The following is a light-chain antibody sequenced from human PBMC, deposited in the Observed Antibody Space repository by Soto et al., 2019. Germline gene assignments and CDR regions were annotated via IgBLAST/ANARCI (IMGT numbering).Light chain of an antibody. CDR1: SSDVGGYNY. CDR3: QSYDSSLINYV. J-gene: IGLJ1*01. Sequence: QSVLTQPASVSGSPGQSITIACTGTSSDVGGYNYVSWYQQHPGKAPKVMIYEVSNRPSGVSNRFSGSKSGNTASLTISGLQAEDEADYYCQSYDSSLINYVFGTGTKVTVL. V-gene: IGLV2-14*01. CDR2: EVS.